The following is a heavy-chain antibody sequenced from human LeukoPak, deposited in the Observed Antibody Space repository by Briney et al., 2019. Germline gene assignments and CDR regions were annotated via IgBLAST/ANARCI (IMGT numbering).Heavy chain of an antibody. CDR1: GYTFTSYD. J-gene: IGHJ6*02. CDR2: MNPNSGNT. Sequence: ASVKVSCKASGYTFTSYDINWVRQATGQGLEWMGWMNPNSGNTGYAQKFQGRVTMTRNTSISTAYMELSSLRSEDTAVYYCAREDIVVVPAALQIRGTYYYYGMDVWGQGTTVTVSS. D-gene: IGHD2-2*01. V-gene: IGHV1-8*01. CDR3: AREDIVVVPAALQIRGTYYYYGMDV.